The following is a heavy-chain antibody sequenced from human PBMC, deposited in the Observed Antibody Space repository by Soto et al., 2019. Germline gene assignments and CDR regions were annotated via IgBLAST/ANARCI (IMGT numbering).Heavy chain of an antibody. D-gene: IGHD3-3*01. Sequence: QVQLVQSGPEVKKPGASVKVSCKGSGYTFNSFGISWVRQAPGQGLEWMGWISGYNANTKAAQKFQGRVTMTTDTSTSTAYMELRSMRSDDTAVDSCARYFCSGRFHYHFDFWGKGTLVTVSS. CDR1: GYTFNSFG. CDR2: ISGYNANT. V-gene: IGHV1-18*01. CDR3: ARYFCSGRFHYHFDF. J-gene: IGHJ4*02.